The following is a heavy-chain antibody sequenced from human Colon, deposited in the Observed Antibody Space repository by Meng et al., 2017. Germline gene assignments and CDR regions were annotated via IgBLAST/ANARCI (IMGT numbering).Heavy chain of an antibody. CDR3: ARDRIGGSDL. Sequence: QVQLVQSGAEVKKPGASVKVSCKASGYAFTSYEINWVRQAPGQGLEWMGWMNPNSDNTASAQHFLGRVTMTRDTSINTAYMELTSLRFDDTAVYYCARDRIGGSDLWGQGTLVTVSS. CDR2: MNPNSDNT. V-gene: IGHV1-8*01. J-gene: IGHJ4*02. D-gene: IGHD2/OR15-2a*01. CDR1: GYAFTSYE.